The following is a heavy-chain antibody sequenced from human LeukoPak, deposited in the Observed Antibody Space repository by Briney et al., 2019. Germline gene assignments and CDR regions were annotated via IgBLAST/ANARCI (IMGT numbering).Heavy chain of an antibody. CDR3: TRDRRVGYCGGDCYSTNDY. CDR2: IRSKSDGGST. D-gene: IGHD2-21*02. J-gene: IGHJ4*02. CDR1: GSTFSNAW. Sequence: GGSLRLSCAVSGSTFSNAWMSWVRQAPGKGLEWVGRIRSKSDGGSTDYAAPVKGRFTISRDDSKNTVYLQMNSLKTEDTAVYYCTRDRRVGYCGGDCYSTNDYWGQGTLVTVSS. V-gene: IGHV3-15*01.